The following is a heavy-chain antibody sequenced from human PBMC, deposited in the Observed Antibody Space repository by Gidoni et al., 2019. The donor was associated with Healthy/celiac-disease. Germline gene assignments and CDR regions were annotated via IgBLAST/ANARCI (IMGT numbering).Heavy chain of an antibody. CDR2: IYPGDSDT. CDR3: ARQRGRITMIEYGMDV. J-gene: IGHJ6*02. V-gene: IGHV5-51*01. CDR1: GYSFTSYW. Sequence: EVQLLQSGAEVKKPGESLKIYCKGSGYSFTSYWIGWVRQMPGKGLEWMGIIYPGDSDTRYSPSFQGQVTISADKSISTAYLQWSSLKASDTAMYYCARQRGRITMIEYGMDVWGQGTTVTVSS. D-gene: IGHD3-22*01.